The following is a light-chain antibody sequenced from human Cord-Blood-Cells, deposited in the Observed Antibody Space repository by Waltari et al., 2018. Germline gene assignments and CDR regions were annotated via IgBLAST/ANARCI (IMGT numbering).Light chain of an antibody. J-gene: IGLJ2*01. CDR2: DVS. Sequence: QSALNQPASVSGSPGQSITLSCTGNSSDVGGYNYVSRYQPHPGKAPRLMIYDVSNRPSGVSNRLTGSKARNTASLTISGLQAEDEADYYGSSYTSRITPVVFGGGTNLTVL. CDR3: SSYTSRITPVV. V-gene: IGLV2-14*03. CDR1: SSDVGGYNY.